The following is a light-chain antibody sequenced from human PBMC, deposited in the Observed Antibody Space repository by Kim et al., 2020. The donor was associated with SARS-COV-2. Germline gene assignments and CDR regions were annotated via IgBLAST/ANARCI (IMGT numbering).Light chain of an antibody. CDR2: GAS. CDR3: QQYGSSRT. Sequence: LLLGERATLSCRASRSVSSSYLAWYQQKPGQAPRLLIYGASSRATGIPDRFSGSGSGTDFTLTISRLETEDFAVYYCQQYGSSRTFGQGTKVDIK. CDR1: RSVSSSY. V-gene: IGKV3-20*01. J-gene: IGKJ1*01.